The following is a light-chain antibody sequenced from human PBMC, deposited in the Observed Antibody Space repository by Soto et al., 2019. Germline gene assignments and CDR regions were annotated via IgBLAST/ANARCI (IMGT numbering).Light chain of an antibody. CDR1: SGHSSYA. CDR3: QTWGSGIQV. Sequence: VVTQSPSASASLGASVKLTCTLSSGHSSYAIAWHQQQTKKGPRYLMKINSDGRHSKGDGIPDRFSGSSSGAERYLIISSLQSEDEADYYCQTWGSGIQVFGGGTKLTVL. CDR2: INSDGRH. J-gene: IGLJ2*01. V-gene: IGLV4-69*01.